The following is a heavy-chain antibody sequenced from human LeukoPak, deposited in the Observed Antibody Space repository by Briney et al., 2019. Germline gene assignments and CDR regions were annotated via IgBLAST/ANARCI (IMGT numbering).Heavy chain of an antibody. D-gene: IGHD6-13*01. J-gene: IGHJ4*02. CDR1: GYTLTELS. V-gene: IGHV1-24*01. Sequence: ASVKVSCKVSGYTLTELSMHWVRQAPGKGLEWMGGFDPEDGETIYAQKFQGRVTMTEDTSTDTAYMELSSLGSEDTAVYYCATASIAAAGQHSDYWGQGTLVTVSS. CDR3: ATASIAAAGQHSDY. CDR2: FDPEDGET.